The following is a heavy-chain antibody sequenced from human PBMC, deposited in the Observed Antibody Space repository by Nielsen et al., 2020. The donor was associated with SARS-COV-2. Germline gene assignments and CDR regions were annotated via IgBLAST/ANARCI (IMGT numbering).Heavy chain of an antibody. V-gene: IGHV1-69*13. CDR1: GYTFTSYA. CDR2: IIPIFGTA. J-gene: IGHJ6*02. CDR3: ARARSIAARPHGMDV. D-gene: IGHD6-6*01. Sequence: SVKVSCKASGYTFTSYAISWVRQAPGQGLEWMGGIIPIFGTANYAQKFQGRVTITADESTSTAYMELSSLRSEDTAVYYCARARSIAARPHGMDVWGQGTTVTVSS.